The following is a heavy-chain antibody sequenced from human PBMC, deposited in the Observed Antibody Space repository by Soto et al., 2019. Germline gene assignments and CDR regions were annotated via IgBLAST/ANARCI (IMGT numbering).Heavy chain of an antibody. V-gene: IGHV4-34*01. J-gene: IGHJ3*02. CDR2: INHSGST. D-gene: IGHD3-10*01. CDR3: ARGPYYYGFLGGPGLTAAFDI. Sequence: PSETLSLTCAVYGGSFSGHYWSWIRQPPGKGLEWIGEINHSGSTNYNPSLKSRVTISVDTSKNQFSLKLSSVTAADTAVYYCARGPYYYGFLGGPGLTAAFDIWGQGTMVTVSS. CDR1: GGSFSGHY.